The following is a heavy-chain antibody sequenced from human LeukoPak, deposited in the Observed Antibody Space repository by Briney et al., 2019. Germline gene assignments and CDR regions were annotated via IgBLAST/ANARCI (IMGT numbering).Heavy chain of an antibody. D-gene: IGHD4-17*01. Sequence: PGGSLRLSCAASGFTFSSYGMHWVRQAPGKGLERVAVIWYDGSNKYYADSVKGRFTISRDNSKNTLYLQMNSLRAEDTAVYYCAKIADYGDRRTYYMDVWGKGTTVTVSS. J-gene: IGHJ6*03. CDR2: IWYDGSNK. CDR1: GFTFSSYG. CDR3: AKIADYGDRRTYYMDV. V-gene: IGHV3-33*06.